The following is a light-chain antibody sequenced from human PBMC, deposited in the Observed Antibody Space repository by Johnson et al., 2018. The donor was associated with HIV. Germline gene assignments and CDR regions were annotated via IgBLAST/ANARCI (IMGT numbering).Light chain of an antibody. CDR2: ENN. CDR1: SSNIGNNY. J-gene: IGLJ1*01. CDR3: GTWDSSLSAFYV. V-gene: IGLV1-51*02. Sequence: QSVLTQPPSVSAAPGQKVTISCSGSSSNIGNNYVSWYQQLPGTAPKLLIYENNMRPSGIPDRFSGSKSGTSATLGITGLQTGDEADYYCGTWDSSLSAFYVFGTGTKVTVL.